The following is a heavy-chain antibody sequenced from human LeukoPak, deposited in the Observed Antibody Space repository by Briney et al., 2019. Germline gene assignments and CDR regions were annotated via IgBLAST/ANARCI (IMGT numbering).Heavy chain of an antibody. CDR3: ARVMSGYYVVLDI. D-gene: IGHD3-3*01. CDR2: IRTDGLET. CDR1: GFTFSSYW. J-gene: IGHJ3*02. Sequence: GGSLRLSCAASGFTFSSYWMHWVRQAPGKGLVWVSRIRTDGLETSYADSVKGRFTVSRDNAKNTLYLQMNSLRAEDTAVYYCARVMSGYYVVLDIWGQGTMVTVSS. V-gene: IGHV3-74*01.